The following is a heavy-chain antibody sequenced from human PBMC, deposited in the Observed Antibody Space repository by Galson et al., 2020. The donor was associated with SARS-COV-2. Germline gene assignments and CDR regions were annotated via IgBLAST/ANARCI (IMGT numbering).Heavy chain of an antibody. Sequence: GESLKISCAASGFTVSSNYMSWVRQAPGKGLEWVSVIYSGGSTYYADSVKGRFTISRDNSKNTLYLHMNSLRAEDTAVYYCARDLARYHEIWRQGSIGSVAS. D-gene: IGHD1-26*01. CDR3: ARDLARYHEI. CDR2: IYSGGST. J-gene: IGHJ3*02. V-gene: IGHV3-53*01. CDR1: GFTVSSNY.